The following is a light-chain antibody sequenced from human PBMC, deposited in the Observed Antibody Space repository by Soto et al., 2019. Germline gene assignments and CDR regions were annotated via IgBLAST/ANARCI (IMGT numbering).Light chain of an antibody. CDR1: SSDIGAHNY. CDR2: DVT. CDR3: SSYTSNYAVV. Sequence: QSVLTQPASVSGSPGQSITIYCSGTSSDIGAHNYVSWYQQHPGKVPELIIYDVTNRPSGVSNRFSGSKSGSTASLTISGLQAGDEADYYCSSYTSNYAVVFGGGTKVTVL. V-gene: IGLV2-14*01. J-gene: IGLJ3*02.